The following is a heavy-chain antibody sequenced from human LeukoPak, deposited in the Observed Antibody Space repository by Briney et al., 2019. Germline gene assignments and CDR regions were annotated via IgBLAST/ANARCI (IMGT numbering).Heavy chain of an antibody. D-gene: IGHD3-9*01. Sequence: SVKVSCKASGGTFSSYAISWVRQAPGQGLEWMGGIIPIFGTANYAQKFQGRVTITADESTSTAYMELSSLRSEDTAVYYCARWSYDILTGCPADYYGMDVWGQGTTVTVSS. CDR2: IIPIFGTA. CDR1: GGTFSSYA. J-gene: IGHJ6*02. V-gene: IGHV1-69*13. CDR3: ARWSYDILTGCPADYYGMDV.